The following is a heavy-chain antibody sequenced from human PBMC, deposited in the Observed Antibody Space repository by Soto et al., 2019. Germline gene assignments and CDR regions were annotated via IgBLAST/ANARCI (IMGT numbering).Heavy chain of an antibody. Sequence: GGSLRLSCAASGFTFSSYGMHWVRQAPGKGLEWVAVISYDGSNKYYADSVKGRFTISRDNSKNTLYLQMNSLRAEDTAVYYCAKDHSGYFDYWGQGTLVTVSS. CDR3: AKDHSGYFDY. CDR2: ISYDGSNK. V-gene: IGHV3-30*18. CDR1: GFTFSSYG. J-gene: IGHJ4*02.